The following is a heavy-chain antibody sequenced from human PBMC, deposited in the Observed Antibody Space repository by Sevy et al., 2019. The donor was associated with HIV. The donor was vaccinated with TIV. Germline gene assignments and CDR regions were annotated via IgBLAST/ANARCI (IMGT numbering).Heavy chain of an antibody. CDR1: GGSFSGYY. D-gene: IGHD3-10*01. Sequence: SETLSLTCAVYGGSFSGYYWSWIRQPPGKGLEWIGEINHSGSTNYNPSLKSRVTISVDTSKNQLSLKLSSVTAADTAVYYCARGSRVLLWFGTFDPWGQGTLVTVSS. CDR3: ARGSRVLLWFGTFDP. V-gene: IGHV4-34*01. CDR2: INHSGST. J-gene: IGHJ5*02.